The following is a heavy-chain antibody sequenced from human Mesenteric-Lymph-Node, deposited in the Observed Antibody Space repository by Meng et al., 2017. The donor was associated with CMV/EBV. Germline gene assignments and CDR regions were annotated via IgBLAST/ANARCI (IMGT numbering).Heavy chain of an antibody. D-gene: IGHD5/OR15-5a*01. CDR3: ARAGLRAYMDV. V-gene: IGHV3-23*01. CDR2: IYSVGGT. CDR1: GFTFSNYA. Sequence: GESLKISCAASGFTFSNYAMSWVRQAPGQGLEWVAVIYSVGGTYYAESVRGRFTVSRDKSKNTVSLQMNSLRAEDSAVYYCARAGLRAYMDVWGQGTTVTVSS. J-gene: IGHJ6*03.